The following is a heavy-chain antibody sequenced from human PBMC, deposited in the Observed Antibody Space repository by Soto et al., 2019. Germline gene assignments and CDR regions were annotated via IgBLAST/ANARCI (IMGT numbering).Heavy chain of an antibody. CDR3: TRGDCSGGSCVRWFDP. V-gene: IGHV3-49*03. CDR1: GFPFGDYA. CDR2: IRSKAYGGTT. J-gene: IGHJ5*02. Sequence: GGSLRLSCTASGFPFGDYAMSWFRQAPGKGLEWVGFIRSKAYGGTTEYAASVKGRFTISRDDSKSIAYLQMNSLKTEDTAVYYCTRGDCSGGSCVRWFDPWGQGTLVTVSS. D-gene: IGHD2-15*01.